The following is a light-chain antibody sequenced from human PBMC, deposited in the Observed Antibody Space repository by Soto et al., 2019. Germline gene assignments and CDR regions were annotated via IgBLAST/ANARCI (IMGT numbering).Light chain of an antibody. Sequence: EIVMMQSPATPSLSPGQRATLSGRASQSVSSKLAWYQQRPGQAPRLLIYSASTRATGIPARFSGSGSGTEFTLTISSLQSEDFAVYYCHQCNHWLTWTFGQGTKV. J-gene: IGKJ1*01. V-gene: IGKV3-15*01. CDR1: QSVSSK. CDR3: HQCNHWLTWT. CDR2: SAS.